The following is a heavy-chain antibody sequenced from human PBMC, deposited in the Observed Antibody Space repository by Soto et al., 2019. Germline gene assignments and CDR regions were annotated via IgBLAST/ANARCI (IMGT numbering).Heavy chain of an antibody. CDR1: GFTFSSYG. V-gene: IGHV3-33*01. CDR3: ARPSGSPYYYYGMDV. CDR2: IWYDGSNK. D-gene: IGHD1-26*01. Sequence: GGSLRLSCAASGFTFSSYGMHWVRQAPGKGLEWVAVIWYDGSNKYYADSVKGRFTISRDNSKNTLYLQMNSLRAEDTAVYYCARPSGSPYYYYGMDVWGQGTTVTVSS. J-gene: IGHJ6*02.